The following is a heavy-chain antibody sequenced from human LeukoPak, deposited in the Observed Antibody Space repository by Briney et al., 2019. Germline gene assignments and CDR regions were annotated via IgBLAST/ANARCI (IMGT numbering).Heavy chain of an antibody. V-gene: IGHV3-21*01. CDR3: ARDNAEIAARPGGFDY. CDR2: ISSSSSYI. D-gene: IGHD6-6*01. CDR1: GFTFSSYS. Sequence: GGSLRLSCAASGFTFSSYSMNWVRQAPGKGLEWVSSISSSSSYIYYADSVKGRFTISRDNAKNSLYLQMNSLRAEDTAVYYCARDNAEIAARPGGFDYWGQGTLVTVSS. J-gene: IGHJ4*02.